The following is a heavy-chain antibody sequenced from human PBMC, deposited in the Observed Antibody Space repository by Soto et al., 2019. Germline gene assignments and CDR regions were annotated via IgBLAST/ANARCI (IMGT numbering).Heavy chain of an antibody. CDR3: ADKSYANYAFDV. J-gene: IGHJ3*01. CDR1: GFSLSTSGVG. D-gene: IGHD2-2*01. V-gene: IGHV2-5*01. CDR2: IYWNDDK. Sequence: QITLKESGPTLVKPTQTLTLTCTFSGFSLSTSGVGVGWIRQPPGKALEWLALIYWNDDKHYSPSLKSRLTIPKQTPKEQVVVTLTNMNPVDTATYYCADKSYANYAFDVWGQGTMGPVSS.